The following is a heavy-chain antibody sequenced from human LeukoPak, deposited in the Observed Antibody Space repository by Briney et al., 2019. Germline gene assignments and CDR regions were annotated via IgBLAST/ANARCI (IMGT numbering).Heavy chain of an antibody. V-gene: IGHV3-74*01. CDR3: ANGYSSTYYNALDI. CDR2: INSDGSST. D-gene: IGHD6-13*01. CDR1: GFTFSSYW. J-gene: IGHJ3*02. Sequence: GSLRLSCAASGFTFSSYWVHWVRQAPGKGLVGGSRINSDGSSTTYADSVKSRFTTSRDNAKNTLYLQMSSLRVEDTAVYYCANGYSSTYYNALDIRGQGTMVTVSS.